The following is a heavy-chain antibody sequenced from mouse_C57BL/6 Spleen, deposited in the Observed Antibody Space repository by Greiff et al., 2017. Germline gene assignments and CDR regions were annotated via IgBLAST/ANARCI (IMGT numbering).Heavy chain of an antibody. CDR3: AREDSSGYGYFDY. Sequence: VKLMESGAELVRPGTSVKVSCKASGYAFTNYLIEWVKQRPGQGLEWIGVINPGSGGTNYNEKFKGKATLTADKSSSTAYMQLSSLTSEDSAVYFCAREDSSGYGYFDYWGQGTTLTVSS. D-gene: IGHD3-2*02. CDR2: INPGSGGT. V-gene: IGHV1-54*01. CDR1: GYAFTNYL. J-gene: IGHJ2*01.